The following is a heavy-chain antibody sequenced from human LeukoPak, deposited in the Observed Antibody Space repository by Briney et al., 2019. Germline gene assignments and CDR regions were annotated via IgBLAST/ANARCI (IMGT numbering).Heavy chain of an antibody. J-gene: IGHJ4*02. CDR3: ARGPYYDSSGYYPSFDY. D-gene: IGHD3-22*01. CDR2: IIPIFGTA. V-gene: IGHV1-69*13. Sequence: GASVKVSCKASGGTFISYAISWVRQAPGQGLEWMGGIIPIFGTANYAQKFQGRVTITADESTSTAYMELSSLRSEDTAVYYCARGPYYDSSGYYPSFDYWGQGTLVTVSS. CDR1: GGTFISYA.